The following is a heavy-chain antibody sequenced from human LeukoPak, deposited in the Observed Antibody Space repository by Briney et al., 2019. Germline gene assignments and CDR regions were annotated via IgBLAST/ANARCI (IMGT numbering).Heavy chain of an antibody. CDR3: ARGGGRHPFDC. J-gene: IGHJ4*02. V-gene: IGHV4-59*01. Sequence: SETLSLTCTVSGGSISSYYWSWIRQPPGKGLEWIGYIYYSGSTNYNPSLKSRVTISVDTSKNQFSLKLSSVTAADTAVYYCARGGGRHPFDCWGQGTLVTVSS. CDR2: IYYSGST. D-gene: IGHD2-15*01. CDR1: GGSISSYY.